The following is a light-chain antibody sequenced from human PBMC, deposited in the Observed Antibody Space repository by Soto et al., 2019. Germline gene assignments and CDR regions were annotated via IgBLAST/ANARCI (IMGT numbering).Light chain of an antibody. CDR1: SSNIGSNY. CDR3: AAWDDSLSGWV. V-gene: IGLV1-47*02. CDR2: SNN. Sequence: QPVLTQPPSASGTPGQRVTISCSGSSSNIGSNYVYWYQQLPGTAPKLLIYSNNQRPSGVPDRFSGSKSGTSASLAISGLRSEDEGDYYCAAWDDSLSGWVFGGGTKLTVL. J-gene: IGLJ3*02.